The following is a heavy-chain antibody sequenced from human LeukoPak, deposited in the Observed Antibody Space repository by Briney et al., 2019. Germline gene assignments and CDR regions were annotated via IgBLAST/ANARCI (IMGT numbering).Heavy chain of an antibody. CDR3: AKGQSMVRGVFDY. D-gene: IGHD3-10*01. J-gene: IGHJ4*02. CDR1: GFTFSTYA. V-gene: IGHV3-23*01. Sequence: GGSLRLSCAASGFTFSTYAMSWLRLAPGKGLGWVSVLSSGGGTTYYADSVKGRFTISRDNSKNTLYLQMSSLRVEDTAVYYCAKGQSMVRGVFDYWGQGTLVTVSS. CDR2: LSSGGGTT.